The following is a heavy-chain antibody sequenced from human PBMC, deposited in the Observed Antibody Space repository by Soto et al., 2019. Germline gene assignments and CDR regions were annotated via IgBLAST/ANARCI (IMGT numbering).Heavy chain of an antibody. V-gene: IGHV4-59*01. CDR2: IYYSGST. CDR1: GGSISSFY. CDR3: ARGRRNSSSWNLYYFDY. J-gene: IGHJ4*02. D-gene: IGHD6-13*01. Sequence: PSETLSPTCTVSGGSISSFYWSWIRQPPGKGLEWIGYIYYSGSTNYNPSLKSRVTISVDTSKNQFSLKLSSVTAADTAVYYCARGRRNSSSWNLYYFDYWGQGTLVTVSS.